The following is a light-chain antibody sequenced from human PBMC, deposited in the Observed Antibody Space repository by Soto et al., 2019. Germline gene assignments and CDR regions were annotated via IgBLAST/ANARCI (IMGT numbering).Light chain of an antibody. J-gene: IGLJ1*01. V-gene: IGLV2-23*01. CDR3: CSYAGSSTSYV. CDR2: EGS. CDR1: STYFGGYNY. Sequence: QSVLAQPSSVSGSPGQSITISCTGTSTYFGGYNYVSWYQHHPGKGPKLMIYEGSKRPSVVSNRSSGSKSGNTASLTISGLKVEDEADYYCCSYAGSSTSYVFGTGTKVTV.